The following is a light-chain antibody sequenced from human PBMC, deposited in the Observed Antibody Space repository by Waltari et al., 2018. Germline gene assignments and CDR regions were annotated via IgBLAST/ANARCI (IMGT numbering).Light chain of an antibody. CDR1: KLGDRY. CDR3: QAWDSRSWV. V-gene: IGLV3-1*01. J-gene: IGLJ3*02. Sequence: SFELTQPPSVSVSPGQTASIPCPGDKLGDRYTSWYLQRSGRSPFLFLEQDNKRPSGIPGRFSGSNSGDTATLTISGTQASDEADYYCQAWDSRSWVFGTGTTLTVL. CDR2: QDN.